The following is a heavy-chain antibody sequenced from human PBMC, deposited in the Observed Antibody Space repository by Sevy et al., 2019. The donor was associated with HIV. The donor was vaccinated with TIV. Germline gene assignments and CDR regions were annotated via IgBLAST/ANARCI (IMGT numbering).Heavy chain of an antibody. J-gene: IGHJ4*02. CDR3: TSSGTYFRYRREFDY. Sequence: GGSLRLSCAVSGFTFDDYAMHWVRQVPGKGLEWVSGISWNRGIIGYADSVKGRFTISRDNAKNSLYLQMSSLRDEDTALYYCTSSGTYFRYRREFDYWGQGTLVTVSS. D-gene: IGHD1-26*01. V-gene: IGHV3-9*01. CDR1: GFTFDDYA. CDR2: ISWNRGII.